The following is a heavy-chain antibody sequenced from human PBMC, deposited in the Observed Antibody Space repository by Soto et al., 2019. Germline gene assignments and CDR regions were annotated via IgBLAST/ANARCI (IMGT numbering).Heavy chain of an antibody. D-gene: IGHD1-1*01. Sequence: GGSLRLSCAASGFTVSSNYMSWVRQAPGKGLERVSVIYSGGSTYYADSVKGRFTISRDNSKNTLYLQMNSLSAEDTAVYYCAKDSVLGTHPHNYYVIDVWGQGTTVTVSS. CDR2: IYSGGST. CDR1: GFTVSSNY. CDR3: AKDSVLGTHPHNYYVIDV. V-gene: IGHV3-53*01. J-gene: IGHJ6*02.